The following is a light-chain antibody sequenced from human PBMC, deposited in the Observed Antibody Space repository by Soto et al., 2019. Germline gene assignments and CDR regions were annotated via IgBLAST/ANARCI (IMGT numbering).Light chain of an antibody. V-gene: IGLV2-14*01. CDR3: TSYRTGSAWV. J-gene: IGLJ7*01. Sequence: QSALTQPASVSGSPGQSITISCTGTSSDVGGYNYVSWYQHHTGKAPKLVIYEVSNRPSGVSNRFSGSKSGNTASLTVSGLQAEDEADYFCTSYRTGSAWVFGGGTQLTVL. CDR2: EVS. CDR1: SSDVGGYNY.